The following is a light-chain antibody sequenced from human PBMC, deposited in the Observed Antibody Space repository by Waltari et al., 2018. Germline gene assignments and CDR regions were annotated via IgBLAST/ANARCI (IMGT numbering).Light chain of an antibody. CDR1: QRISKT. J-gene: IGKJ1*01. CDR3: HHYVRLPAT. V-gene: IGKV3-20*01. Sequence: SVLTYSPGTLSLSPGERANLSCRASQRISKTLAWYPQKPGQAPRPLIYGASIRASGIPDKFSSSVSGTDFSRTSNSLEAEDFAVYFGHHYVRLPATFGQGTKVDI. CDR2: GAS.